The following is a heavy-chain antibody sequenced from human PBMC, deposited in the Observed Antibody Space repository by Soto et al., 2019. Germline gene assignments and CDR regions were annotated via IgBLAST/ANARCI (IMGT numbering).Heavy chain of an antibody. D-gene: IGHD1-1*01. Sequence: SETVSLTXTVSGGSVSSGSYYWSWIRQPPGKGLEWIGYIYYSGSTNYNPSLKSRVTISVDTSKNQFSLKLSSVTAADTAVYYCARGYKVGSRLSYIDYWGQGTLVTVSS. J-gene: IGHJ4*02. CDR1: GGSVSSGSYY. CDR2: IYYSGST. V-gene: IGHV4-61*01. CDR3: ARGYKVGSRLSYIDY.